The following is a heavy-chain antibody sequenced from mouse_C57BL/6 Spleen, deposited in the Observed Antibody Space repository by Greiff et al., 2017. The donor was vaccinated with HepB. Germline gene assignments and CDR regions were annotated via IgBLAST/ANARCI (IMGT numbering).Heavy chain of an antibody. CDR3: AREPRYFDY. CDR2: IYPGSGST. CDR1: GYTFTSYW. J-gene: IGHJ2*01. Sequence: YLVNPFASVKMSCKASGYTFTSYWITWVKQRPGQGLEWIGDIYPGSGSTNYNEKFKSKATLTVDTSSSTAYMQLSSLTSEDSAVYYCAREPRYFDYWGQGTTLTVSS. D-gene: IGHD6-5*01. V-gene: IGHV1-55*01.